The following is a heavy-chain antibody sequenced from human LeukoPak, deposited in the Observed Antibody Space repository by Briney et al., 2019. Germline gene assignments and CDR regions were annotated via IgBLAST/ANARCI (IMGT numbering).Heavy chain of an antibody. D-gene: IGHD2-15*01. V-gene: IGHV3-53*01. CDR2: IYSGGKT. CDR3: ARRAGEYSHPYDY. CDR1: GFTFSSYT. J-gene: IGHJ4*02. Sequence: GGSLRLSCAASGFTFSSYTMNWVRQAPGKGLEWVSFIYSGGKTHSSDSVKGRFTISRDNSKNTLYLQMSSLRAEDTAIYYCARRAGEYSHPYDYWGQGTLVTVSS.